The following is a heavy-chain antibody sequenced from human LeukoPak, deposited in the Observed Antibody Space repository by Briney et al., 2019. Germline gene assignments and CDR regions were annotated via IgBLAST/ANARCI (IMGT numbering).Heavy chain of an antibody. CDR3: ARDYCSGGSCHYFDY. J-gene: IGHJ4*02. CDR1: GYIFTGYY. Sequence: ASVKVSCKASGYIFTGYYIHWVRQAPGQGLEWMGRINPNSGGTNYAQTFQGRVTMTRDTSISTAYMELSRLRSDDTAVYYCARDYCSGGSCHYFDYWGQGTRVTVSS. CDR2: INPNSGGT. D-gene: IGHD2-15*01. V-gene: IGHV1-2*06.